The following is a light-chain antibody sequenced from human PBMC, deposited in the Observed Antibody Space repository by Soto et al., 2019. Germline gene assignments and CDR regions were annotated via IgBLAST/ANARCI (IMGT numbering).Light chain of an antibody. CDR3: QQRSNWPPIT. CDR2: DAS. J-gene: IGKJ5*01. V-gene: IGKV3-11*01. Sequence: VLTQSRGTLSVYQGERATLSCRASQSISTNLAWYQQKPGQAPRLLIYDASNRATGIPARFSGSGSGTDFTLTISSLEPEDFAVYYCQQRSNWPPITFCQRTRLEI. CDR1: QSISTN.